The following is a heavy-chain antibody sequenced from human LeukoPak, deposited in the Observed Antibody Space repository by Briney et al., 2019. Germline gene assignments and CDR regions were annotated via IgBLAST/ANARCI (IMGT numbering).Heavy chain of an antibody. CDR1: GGTFSSYA. CDR2: IIPIFGTA. D-gene: IGHD2-2*01. V-gene: IGHV1-69*01. J-gene: IGHJ6*03. CDR3: ARGSIVVVPAASHYYYYMDV. Sequence: SVKVSCEASGGTFSSYAISWVRQAPGQGLEWMGGIIPIFGTANYAQKFQGRVTITADESTSTAYMELSSLRSEDTAVYYCARGSIVVVPAASHYYYYMDVWGKGTTVTVSS.